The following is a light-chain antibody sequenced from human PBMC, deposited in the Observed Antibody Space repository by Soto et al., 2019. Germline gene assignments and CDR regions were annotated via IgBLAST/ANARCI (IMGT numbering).Light chain of an antibody. CDR1: QSVGSY. V-gene: IGKV3-11*01. Sequence: EIVLTQSPATLSLSPGERATLPCRASQSVGSYLAWYQQKPGQAPRLLIYGASNRATGIPARFSGSGSGTDFTLTISRLEPDVSAVYRCLQRSLGFTFGPGTKVDIK. J-gene: IGKJ3*01. CDR2: GAS. CDR3: LQRSLGFT.